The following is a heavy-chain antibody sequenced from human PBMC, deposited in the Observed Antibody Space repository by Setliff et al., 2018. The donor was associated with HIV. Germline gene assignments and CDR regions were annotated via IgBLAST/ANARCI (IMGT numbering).Heavy chain of an antibody. CDR3: VRYRSKIDWFDP. Sequence: PSETLSLTCTVSGDYISSDDYYWGWIRQAPGKGLEWMGFIHDNGKAFYDTALKSRLTMYADTSRTQFYLKLRSVTASDTAVYYCVRYRSKIDWFDPWGQGTLVTVSS. D-gene: IGHD1-26*01. CDR1: GDYISSDDYY. CDR2: IHDNGKA. J-gene: IGHJ5*02. V-gene: IGHV4-39*01.